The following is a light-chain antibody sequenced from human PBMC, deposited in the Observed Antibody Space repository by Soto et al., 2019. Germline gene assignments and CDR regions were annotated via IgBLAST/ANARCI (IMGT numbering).Light chain of an antibody. Sequence: DIQMTQSPSTLSSSVGDRVTITSRASQSIGDSLAWYQQKPGKAPYLLIYDASSLESGVPQRFSGSGSGTEFTLTISSLQTDDFSTYYCQQYHSYWTFGQGTKVDIK. CDR2: DAS. V-gene: IGKV1-5*01. CDR1: QSIGDS. CDR3: QQYHSYWT. J-gene: IGKJ1*01.